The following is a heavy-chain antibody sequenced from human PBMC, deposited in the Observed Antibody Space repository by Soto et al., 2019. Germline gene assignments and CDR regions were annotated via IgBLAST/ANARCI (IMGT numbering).Heavy chain of an antibody. CDR1: GYPCTSYD. Sequence: QVQLVQSGAAVKKPGASVKVSCKASGYPCTSYDINWVRQATGLGPEWMGWMNPNSGNTGYAQKFQGRVTMTRNTSISTAYMELSSVRSEETSVYYCGRGVPPASLCNWFDPWGQGTLVTVSS. CDR3: GRGVPPASLCNWFDP. D-gene: IGHD2-2*01. V-gene: IGHV1-8*01. J-gene: IGHJ5*02. CDR2: MNPNSGNT.